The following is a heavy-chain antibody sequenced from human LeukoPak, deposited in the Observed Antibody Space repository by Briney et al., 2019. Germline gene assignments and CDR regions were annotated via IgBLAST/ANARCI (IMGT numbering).Heavy chain of an antibody. J-gene: IGHJ5*02. Sequence: SETLSLTCTVSGGSISSGSYYWSWIRQPAGKGLEWIGRIYTSGSTNYNPSLKSRVTISVDTSKNQFSLKLSSVTAADTAVYYCARERVVTAIHNWFDPWGQGTLVTVSS. CDR1: GGSISSGSYY. V-gene: IGHV4-61*02. D-gene: IGHD2-21*02. CDR2: IYTSGST. CDR3: ARERVVTAIHNWFDP.